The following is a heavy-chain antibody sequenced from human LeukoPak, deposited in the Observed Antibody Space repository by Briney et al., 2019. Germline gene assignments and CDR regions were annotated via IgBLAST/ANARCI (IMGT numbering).Heavy chain of an antibody. D-gene: IGHD6-19*01. V-gene: IGHV3-23*01. Sequence: GGSLRLSCAASGFTFSSYAMSWVRQAPGKGLEWVSAISGSGGSTYYADSVKGRFTISRDNSKNTLYLQMNNLRAEDTAVYYCAKDKQSPYYYYGMDVWGQGTTVTVSS. J-gene: IGHJ6*02. CDR1: GFTFSSYA. CDR3: AKDKQSPYYYYGMDV. CDR2: ISGSGGST.